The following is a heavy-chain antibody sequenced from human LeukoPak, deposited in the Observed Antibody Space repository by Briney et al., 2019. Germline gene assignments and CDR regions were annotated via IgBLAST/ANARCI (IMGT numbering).Heavy chain of an antibody. D-gene: IGHD4-23*01. V-gene: IGHV1-69*01. J-gene: IGHJ6*03. CDR3: ARGDWGGNIVRYDYHYLDV. CDR1: GDTFSNYA. Sequence: SVKVSCKASGDTFSNYAFTWVRQAPGQGLEWMGGIIPVFGTTNHAQKFRGRVAITADESTTTAYMELTSLKSEDTAIYFCARGDWGGNIVRYDYHYLDVWGKGTTVIVSS. CDR2: IIPVFGTT.